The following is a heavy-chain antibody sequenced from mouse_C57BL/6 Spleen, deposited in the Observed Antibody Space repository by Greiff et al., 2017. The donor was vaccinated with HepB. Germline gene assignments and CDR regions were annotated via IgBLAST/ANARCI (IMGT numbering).Heavy chain of an antibody. V-gene: IGHV1-82*01. D-gene: IGHD5-2*01. CDR1: GYAFSSSW. CDR3: ARWNTGGYFDV. J-gene: IGHJ1*03. CDR2: IYPGDGDT. Sequence: VKVVESGPELVKPGASVKISCKASGYAFSSSWMNWVKQRPGKGLEWIGRIYPGDGDTNYNGKFKGKATLTADKSSSTAYMQLSSLTSEDSAVYFCARWNTGGYFDVWGTGTTVTVSS.